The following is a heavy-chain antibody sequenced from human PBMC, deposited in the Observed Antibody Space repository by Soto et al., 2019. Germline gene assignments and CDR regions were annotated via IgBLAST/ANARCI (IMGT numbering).Heavy chain of an antibody. CDR3: ARGFGRSPFDY. CDR2: FHYSGST. CDR1: GGSISSRDSY. D-gene: IGHD3-16*01. J-gene: IGHJ4*02. Sequence: SETLSLTCTVSGGSISSRDSYWGWIRQPPGKGLEWIGSFHYSGSTYYNPSLKSRVTISVDTSKNQLSLRVTSVTAADTAVYYCARGFGRSPFDYWGQGTLVTVSS. V-gene: IGHV4-39*01.